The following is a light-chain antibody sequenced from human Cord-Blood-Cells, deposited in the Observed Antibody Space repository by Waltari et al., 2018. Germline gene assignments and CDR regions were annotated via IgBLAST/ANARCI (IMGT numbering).Light chain of an antibody. CDR1: SSNIGSNT. CDR3: AAWDDSLNGYV. Sequence: QSVLTQPPSASGPPGQRVPIPCSGSSSNIGSNTVNWYQQLPGTAPKPLIYSNNQRPSGVPDRFSGSKSGTSASLAISGLQSEDEADYYCAAWDDSLNGYVFGTGTKVTVL. J-gene: IGLJ1*01. CDR2: SNN. V-gene: IGLV1-44*01.